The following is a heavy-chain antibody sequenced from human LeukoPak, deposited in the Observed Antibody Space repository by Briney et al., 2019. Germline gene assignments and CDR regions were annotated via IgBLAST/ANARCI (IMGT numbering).Heavy chain of an antibody. CDR3: ATLERGRNWFDP. D-gene: IGHD1-1*01. CDR1: GYTLTELS. Sequence: ASVKVSCKVSGYTLTELSMHWVRQAPGKGLEWMGGFDPEDGETIYAQKFQGRVTMTEDTSTDTAYMELSGLRSEDTAVYYCATLERGRNWFDPWGQGTLVTVSS. J-gene: IGHJ5*02. CDR2: FDPEDGET. V-gene: IGHV1-24*01.